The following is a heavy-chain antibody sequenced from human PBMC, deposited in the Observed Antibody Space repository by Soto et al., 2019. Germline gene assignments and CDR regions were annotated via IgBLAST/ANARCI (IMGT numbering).Heavy chain of an antibody. D-gene: IGHD3-9*01. CDR3: SRDDSDWFFN. CDR2: ISGGGGST. CDR1: GFTFSSYA. J-gene: IGHJ4*02. Sequence: GGSLRLSCAASGFTFSSYAMSWVRQAPGKGLEWVSAISGGGGSTYYADSVKGRFTISRDDSKKTAYLQMNSLESEDTAVYYCSRDDSDWFFNWGRGTLVTVSS. V-gene: IGHV3-23*01.